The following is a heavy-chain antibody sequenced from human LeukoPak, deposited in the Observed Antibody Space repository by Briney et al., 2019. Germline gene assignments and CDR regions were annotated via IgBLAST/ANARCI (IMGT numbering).Heavy chain of an antibody. CDR3: ARGPSVAAHLDY. CDR1: GGSISSNNR. V-gene: IGHV4-4*02. J-gene: IGHJ4*02. D-gene: IGHD5-12*01. CDR2: IYHHGAT. Sequence: PSGTLSLTCAVSGGSISSNNRWSWVRQPPGKGLEWIGEIYHHGATNYNPSLKSRVTLSVDKSKNQFSLELSSVTAADTAVYYCARGPSVAAHLDYWGQGTLVTVSS.